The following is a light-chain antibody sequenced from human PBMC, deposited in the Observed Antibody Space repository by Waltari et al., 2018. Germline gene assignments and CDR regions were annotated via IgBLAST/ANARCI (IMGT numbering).Light chain of an antibody. V-gene: IGLV1-44*01. CDR1: NSNIGSNI. CDR3: GAWDDSLNGYV. CDR2: TSN. J-gene: IGLJ1*01. Sequence: QSVLTPPPSASGTPGPRVTIPCSGSNSNIGSNIVTWYQHVPGTAPKVVIHTSNQRASGVPARFSGSRSGTSASLAISGLRSEDEADYFCGAWDDSLNGYVFGTGTKVTVL.